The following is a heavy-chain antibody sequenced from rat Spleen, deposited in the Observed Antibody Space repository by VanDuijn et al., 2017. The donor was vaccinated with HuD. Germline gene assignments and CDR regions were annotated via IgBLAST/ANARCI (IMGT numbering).Heavy chain of an antibody. Sequence: EVQLVESGGGLVQPGRSLKLSCVGSGFTFSNYGMAWVRQAPTKGLEWVASITRNSGTTYYRDSVKGRFTVSRDNAKSTLFLQMDSLRSEDTATYYCTAADVAAISTDGIWGQGVMVTVSS. D-gene: IGHD1-2*01. CDR3: TAADVAAISTDGI. J-gene: IGHJ2*01. CDR2: ITRNSGTT. CDR1: GFTFSNYG. V-gene: IGHV5-27*01.